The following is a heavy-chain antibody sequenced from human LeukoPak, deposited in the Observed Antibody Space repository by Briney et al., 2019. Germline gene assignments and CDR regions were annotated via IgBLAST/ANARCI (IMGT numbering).Heavy chain of an antibody. CDR3: TRALPRIAVAATGH. CDR1: GYTFTGYN. V-gene: IGHV1-2*02. CDR2: INPDSGGT. D-gene: IGHD6-19*01. J-gene: IGHJ4*02. Sequence: VASVKVSCKASGYTFTGYNMHWVRQAPGQGLEWMGWINPDSGGTNYAQKFQGRVTMTRDTSVSTAYMELSGLRSDDTAVYYCTRALPRIAVAATGHWGQGTLVTVSS.